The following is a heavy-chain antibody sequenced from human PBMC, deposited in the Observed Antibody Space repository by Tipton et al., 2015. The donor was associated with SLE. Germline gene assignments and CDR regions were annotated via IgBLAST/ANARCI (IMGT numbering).Heavy chain of an antibody. V-gene: IGHV4-61*09. CDR3: ARDSHTDYGDFYVDS. CDR1: GVSISRGSYF. D-gene: IGHD4-17*01. Sequence: TLSLTCSVSGVSISRGSYFWTWILQPAGKGLEWVGHIFSTGLTDYNPSLKSRVSISADTSKNQFSLNLDSMTAADTAVYYCARDSHTDYGDFYVDSWGQGTLVTVSS. J-gene: IGHJ4*02. CDR2: IFSTGLT.